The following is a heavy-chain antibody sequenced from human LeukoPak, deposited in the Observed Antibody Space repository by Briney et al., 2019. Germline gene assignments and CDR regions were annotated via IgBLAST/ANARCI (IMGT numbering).Heavy chain of an antibody. J-gene: IGHJ4*02. Sequence: PSETLSLTCTVSGXSISNNNDYWAWIRQPPGKGLECIGSIYYSGSPYYNPSLKSRVTISVDTSKNHFSLRLSSVTAADTAVYYCARLHTAMLYFDYWGQGTLVTVSP. D-gene: IGHD5-18*01. CDR2: IYYSGSP. CDR1: GXSISNNNDY. CDR3: ARLHTAMLYFDY. V-gene: IGHV4-39*02.